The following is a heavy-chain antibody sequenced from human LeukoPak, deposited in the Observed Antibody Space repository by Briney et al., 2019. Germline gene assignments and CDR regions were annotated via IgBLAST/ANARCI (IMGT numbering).Heavy chain of an antibody. CDR2: IYYSGST. CDR1: GGSISSSSYY. V-gene: IGHV4-39*07. CDR3: ASLPGVRYFDWLDPYSPPWYFDY. Sequence: SETLSLTCTVSGGSISSSSYYWGWIRQPPGKGLEWIGSIYYSGSTYYNPSLKSRVTISVDTSKNQFSLKLSSVTAADTAVYYCASLPGVRYFDWLDPYSPPWYFDYWGQGTLVTVSS. D-gene: IGHD3-9*01. J-gene: IGHJ4*02.